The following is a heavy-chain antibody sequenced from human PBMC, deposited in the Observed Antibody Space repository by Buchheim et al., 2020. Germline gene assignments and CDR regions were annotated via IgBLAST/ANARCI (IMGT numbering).Heavy chain of an antibody. Sequence: QVQLVESGGGVVQPGRSLRLSCAASGFTFSSYGMHWVRQAPGKGLEWVAVISYDGSNKYYADSVKGRFTISRDNSKKTLYLQMNSLRAEDTAVYYCAKDYYGSGSYIFYYYYMDVWGKGTT. J-gene: IGHJ6*03. CDR1: GFTFSSYG. CDR2: ISYDGSNK. V-gene: IGHV3-30*18. D-gene: IGHD3-10*01. CDR3: AKDYYGSGSYIFYYYYMDV.